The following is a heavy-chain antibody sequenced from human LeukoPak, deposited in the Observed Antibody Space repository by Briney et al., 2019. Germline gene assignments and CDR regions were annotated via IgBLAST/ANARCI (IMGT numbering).Heavy chain of an antibody. Sequence: ASVKVSCKASGYTFTGYYMHWVRQAPGQGLEWMGWINPNSGGTNYAQKFQGRVTITADESTSTAYMELSGLRSEDTAVYYCARQRATAPLEYWGQGTLVTVSS. V-gene: IGHV1-2*02. D-gene: IGHD5-24*01. CDR1: GYTFTGYY. J-gene: IGHJ4*02. CDR3: ARQRATAPLEY. CDR2: INPNSGGT.